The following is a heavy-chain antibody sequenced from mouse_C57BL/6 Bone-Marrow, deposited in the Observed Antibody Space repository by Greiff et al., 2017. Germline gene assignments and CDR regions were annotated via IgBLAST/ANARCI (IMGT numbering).Heavy chain of an antibody. CDR1: GYSFTSYY. V-gene: IGHV1-66*01. CDR3: ARIGGYYVYYAMDY. CDR2: IYPGSGNT. D-gene: IGHD2-3*01. J-gene: IGHJ4*01. Sequence: VQLQQPGPELVKPGASVKISCKASGYSFTSYYIHWVKQRPGQGLEWIGRIYPGSGNTKYNEKFKGKATLTADTSSSTAYMQLSSLTSEDSAVYYGARIGGYYVYYAMDYWGQGTSVTVSS.